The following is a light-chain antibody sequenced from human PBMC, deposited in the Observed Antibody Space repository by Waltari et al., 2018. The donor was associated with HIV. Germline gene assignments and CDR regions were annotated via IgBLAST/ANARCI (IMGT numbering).Light chain of an antibody. J-gene: IGLJ3*02. Sequence: QSVLAQPPSASGTPGQSVTMSCSGSWSRIGSNYVYWYQQLPGTAPTLLIYRNNRRPSGVPDRFSGSKSGTSASLAISGLRSEDEADYYCAAWDDSLRVWVFGGWTNLAVL. V-gene: IGLV1-47*01. CDR1: WSRIGSNY. CDR2: RNN. CDR3: AAWDDSLRVWV.